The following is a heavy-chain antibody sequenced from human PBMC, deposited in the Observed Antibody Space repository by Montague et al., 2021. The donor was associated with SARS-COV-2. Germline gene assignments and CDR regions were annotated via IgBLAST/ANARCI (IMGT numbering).Heavy chain of an antibody. CDR1: GGSISSSNW. CDR2: IYHSGST. D-gene: IGHD2-21*01. V-gene: IGHV4-4*02. CDR3: ARQGGDIVVVIAIRGPYYFDY. J-gene: IGHJ4*02. Sequence: SETLSLTCAVSGGSISSSNWWCWVRQPPGKGLEWIGVIYHSGSTNYNPSLKSRVTISVDKSKNQFSLQLSSVTAAATAVYYCARQGGDIVVVIAIRGPYYFDYWGQGTLVTVSS.